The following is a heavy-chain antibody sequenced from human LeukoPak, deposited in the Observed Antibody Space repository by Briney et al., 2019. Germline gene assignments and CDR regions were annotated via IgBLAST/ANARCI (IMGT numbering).Heavy chain of an antibody. CDR3: GAGRQFVGAFDI. CDR1: GFTFSSYE. D-gene: IGHD3-10*01. J-gene: IGHJ3*02. CDR2: ISSGGTTI. Sequence: GGSLRLSCAASGFTFSSYELYWVRQAPGKGLEWVSYISSGGTTIKYADSVKGQFTISRDDAKKSLHLQMNSLRAEDTAIYYCGAGRQFVGAFDIWGQGTLVTVSS. V-gene: IGHV3-48*03.